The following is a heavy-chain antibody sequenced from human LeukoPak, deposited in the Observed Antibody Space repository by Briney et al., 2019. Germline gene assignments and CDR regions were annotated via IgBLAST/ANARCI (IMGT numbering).Heavy chain of an antibody. CDR1: GYTFTGYY. Sequence: GASVTVSFKASGYTFTGYYMHWVRQAPGQGLEWMGWINPNSGGTNYAQKFQGRVTMTRDTSISTVYMELSRLRSDDTAVYYCARDVQLERLLHWGQGTLVTVSS. CDR3: ARDVQLERLLH. CDR2: INPNSGGT. D-gene: IGHD1-1*01. V-gene: IGHV1-2*02. J-gene: IGHJ4*02.